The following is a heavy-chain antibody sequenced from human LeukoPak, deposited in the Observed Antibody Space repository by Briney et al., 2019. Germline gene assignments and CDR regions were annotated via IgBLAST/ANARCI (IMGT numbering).Heavy chain of an antibody. V-gene: IGHV4-34*01. CDR1: GGSFSGYY. CDR3: ARGPLRYYDSSGYWYFDL. J-gene: IGHJ2*01. CDR2: INHSGST. Sequence: SETLSLTCAVYGGSFSGYYWSWIRQPPGKGLEWIGEINHSGSTNYNPSLKSRATISVDTSKNQFSLKLSSVTAADTAVYYCARGPLRYYDSSGYWYFDLWGRGTLVTVSS. D-gene: IGHD3-22*01.